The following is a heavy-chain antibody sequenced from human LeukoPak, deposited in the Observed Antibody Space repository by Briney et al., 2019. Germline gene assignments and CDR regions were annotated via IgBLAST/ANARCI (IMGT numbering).Heavy chain of an antibody. D-gene: IGHD5-12*01. CDR2: ITVSSENTL. CDR1: GFTFSAYN. J-gene: IGHJ3*02. Sequence: GGSLRLSCAASGFTFSAYNMTWVRQAPGKGLEWVSHITVSSENTLYYADSVKGRFTISRDNAKNSLYLQMNSLRAEDTAVYYCARDGYMVADAFDIWGQGTMVTVSS. V-gene: IGHV3-48*01. CDR3: ARDGYMVADAFDI.